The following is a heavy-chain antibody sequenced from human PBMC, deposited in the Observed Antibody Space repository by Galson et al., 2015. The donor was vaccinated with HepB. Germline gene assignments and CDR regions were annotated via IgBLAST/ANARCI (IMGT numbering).Heavy chain of an antibody. D-gene: IGHD5-18*01. V-gene: IGHV3-23*01. J-gene: IGHJ4*02. Sequence: SLRLSCAASGFTFSSHALNWVRQAPGKGLEWVSAISGSGDSTYYADSVRGRFTISRDNSKNTLYLQMNSLRAEDTAIYYCAKEGGYSYGGFDYWGQGTLVTVSS. CDR3: AKEGGYSYGGFDY. CDR1: GFTFSSHA. CDR2: ISGSGDST.